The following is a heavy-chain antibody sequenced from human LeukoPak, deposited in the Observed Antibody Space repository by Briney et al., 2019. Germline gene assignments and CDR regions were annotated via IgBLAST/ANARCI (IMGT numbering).Heavy chain of an antibody. CDR1: GFTFSSYS. J-gene: IGHJ4*02. CDR2: ISSSTTI. D-gene: IGHD3-16*01. CDR3: ARDTFGGVGIDY. V-gene: IGHV3-48*01. Sequence: GGSLRLSCAASGFTFSSYSMMWVRQAPGKGLEWVPYISSSTTIHYADSVKGRFTISRDNAKNSVYLQMNSLRAEDTAVYYCARDTFGGVGIDYWGQGTLVTVSS.